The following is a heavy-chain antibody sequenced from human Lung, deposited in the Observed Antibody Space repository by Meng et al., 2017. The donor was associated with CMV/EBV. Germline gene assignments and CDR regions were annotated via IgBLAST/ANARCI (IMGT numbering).Heavy chain of an antibody. CDR1: GFTFTTFW. CDR3: VRYANSQYGMDV. V-gene: IGHV3-7*01. Sequence: GGSXRLXXAASGFTFTTFWMTWVRQAPGKGLEWVANIKEDGSGQWYVDSVKGRFTISRDNAKKSVYLQMNSLRAEDTAVYYCVRYANSQYGMDVWGQGTPVTVAS. J-gene: IGHJ6*02. D-gene: IGHD2-21*01. CDR2: IKEDGSGQ.